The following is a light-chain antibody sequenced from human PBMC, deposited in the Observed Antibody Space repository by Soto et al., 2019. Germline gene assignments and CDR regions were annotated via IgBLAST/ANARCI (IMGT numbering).Light chain of an antibody. CDR2: DAS. V-gene: IGKV1-33*01. Sequence: DIQITQSPSSLSASVGDRVPITCQASQDINKNLIWYQQKPGKAPKLLIYDASDLETGVPSRFSGSGSGTEFTLTISSLQPDDFATYYCQHYNSYSEAFGQGTKVDIK. J-gene: IGKJ1*01. CDR1: QDINKN. CDR3: QHYNSYSEA.